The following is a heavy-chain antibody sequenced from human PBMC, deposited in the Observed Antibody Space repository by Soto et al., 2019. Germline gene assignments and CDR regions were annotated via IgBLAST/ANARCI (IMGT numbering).Heavy chain of an antibody. V-gene: IGHV4-38-2*02. CDR1: GYSISRGCY. CDR2: IYHSGST. D-gene: IGHD2-21*02. CDR3: AREYVYCGGDCYSDAFDI. Sequence: SETLSLTWPVSGYSISRGCYWCWIRQPPGKGLECIASIYHSGSTYFNPSLKSRVTISVDTSKNHFSLKLNSVTAADTAVYYCAREYVYCGGDCYSDAFDIWGQGTMVTVSS. J-gene: IGHJ3*02.